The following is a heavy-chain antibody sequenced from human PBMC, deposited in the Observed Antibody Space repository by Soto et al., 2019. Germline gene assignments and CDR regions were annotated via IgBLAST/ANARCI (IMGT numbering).Heavy chain of an antibody. CDR1: VGSISSCGYY. V-gene: IGHV4-31*03. Sequence: SEPLSLTCTVSVGSISSCGYYWSWILQHPVKGLEWIGYIYYSGSTYYNPSLKSRVTISVDTSKNQFSLKLSSVTAADTAVYYCARSRRFSTFGGVIVYFDYWGQGTLVTVSS. CDR3: ARSRRFSTFGGVIVYFDY. J-gene: IGHJ4*02. D-gene: IGHD3-16*01. CDR2: IYYSGST.